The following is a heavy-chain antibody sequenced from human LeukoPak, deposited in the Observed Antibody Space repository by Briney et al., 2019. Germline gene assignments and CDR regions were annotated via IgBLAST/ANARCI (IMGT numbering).Heavy chain of an antibody. CDR2: IKQDGREK. Sequence: QPGGSLRLSCAASGFTFSSYWMSWVRQAPGKGLEWVANIKQDGREKYYVDSVKGRFTISRDNAKNSLYLQMNSLRAEDTAVYYCARVEDYDILTGFDYWGQGTLVTVSS. J-gene: IGHJ4*02. CDR1: GFTFSSYW. CDR3: ARVEDYDILTGFDY. D-gene: IGHD3-9*01. V-gene: IGHV3-7*01.